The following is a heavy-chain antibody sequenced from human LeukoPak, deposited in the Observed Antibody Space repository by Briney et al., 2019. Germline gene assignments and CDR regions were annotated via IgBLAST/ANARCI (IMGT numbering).Heavy chain of an antibody. CDR3: ARGRYYLDS. J-gene: IGHJ4*02. CDR2: FNSDGITT. V-gene: IGHV3-74*01. CDR1: GFTFSNYW. Sequence: GGSLRLSCAASGFTFSNYWMHWVRQAPGKGLVWVSRFNSDGITTSYADSVKGRFSISRDNAKNTLYLQMNSLRAEDTAVYYCARGRYYLDSWGQGTLVTVSS.